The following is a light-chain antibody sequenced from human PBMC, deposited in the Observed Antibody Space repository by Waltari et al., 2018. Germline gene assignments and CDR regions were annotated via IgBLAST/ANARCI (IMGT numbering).Light chain of an antibody. CDR3: QQCYSSPYT. Sequence: IVMTQSPDSLPASLGERTTINCKYRQSVSYSYNNKKYLACYQQKQGQTPKLHIECASNRESGVTDRVSGSRSGTDLCLPISILQAEDLAVYYCQQCYSSPYTFGQGTKLERK. CDR1: QSVSYSYNNKKY. CDR2: CAS. J-gene: IGKJ2*01. V-gene: IGKV4-1*01.